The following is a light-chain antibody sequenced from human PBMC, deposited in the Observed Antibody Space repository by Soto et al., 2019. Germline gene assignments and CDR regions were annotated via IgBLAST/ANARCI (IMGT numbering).Light chain of an antibody. CDR2: DAS. V-gene: IGKV3D-20*02. CDR3: QQRSNWPTT. J-gene: IGKJ5*01. Sequence: EFVLTQSPGTLSLSPGERATLSCRASQTVRNNYLAWYQQKPGQAPRLLIYDASSRATGIPDRFSGSGSGTEFTLTISSLEPEDFAVYYCQQRSNWPTTFGQGTRLEIK. CDR1: QTVRNNY.